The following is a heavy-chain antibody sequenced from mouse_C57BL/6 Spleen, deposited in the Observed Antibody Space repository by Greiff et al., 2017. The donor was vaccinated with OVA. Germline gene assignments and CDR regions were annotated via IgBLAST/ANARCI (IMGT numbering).Heavy chain of an antibody. CDR2: IYPGSGNT. CDR1: GYTFTDYY. J-gene: IGHJ1*03. Sequence: VQLQQSGAELVRPGASVKLSCKASGYTFTDYYINWVKQRPGQGLEWIASIYPGSGNTYYNEKFKGKATLTAEKSSSTAYMQLSSLTSEDSAVYFCARGYYGSSWYFDVWGTGTTVTVSS. V-gene: IGHV1-76*01. D-gene: IGHD1-1*01. CDR3: ARGYYGSSWYFDV.